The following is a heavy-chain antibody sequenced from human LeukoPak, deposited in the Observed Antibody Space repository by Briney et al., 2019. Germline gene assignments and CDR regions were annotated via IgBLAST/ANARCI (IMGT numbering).Heavy chain of an antibody. V-gene: IGHV3-48*03. J-gene: IGHJ4*02. D-gene: IGHD2/OR15-2a*01. Sequence: GGSLRLSCAASGYTFSSYEMNWVRQAPGKGLEWVSYISSSGKNIYFADSVKGRFTISRDNAKNSLFLQMNSLRAEDTAVYYCARVTYAVPDYWGQGTLVAVSS. CDR2: ISSSGKNI. CDR1: GYTFSSYE. CDR3: ARVTYAVPDY.